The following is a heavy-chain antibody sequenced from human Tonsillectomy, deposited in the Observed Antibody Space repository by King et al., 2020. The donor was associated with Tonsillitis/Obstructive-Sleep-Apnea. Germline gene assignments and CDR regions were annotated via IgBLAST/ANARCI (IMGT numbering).Heavy chain of an antibody. Sequence: ESGGGVVQPGRSLRLSCAASGFRFSSYAMHWVRQAPGKGLEWVAVISYDGSEKYYADSVKGRFTISRDNSKNTLYLLMNSLRAEDMAVYHCARDRVVVPSAMGYLEHWGQGTLVIVSS. V-gene: IGHV3-30*04. CDR3: ARDRVVVPSAMGYLEH. J-gene: IGHJ1*01. CDR2: ISYDGSEK. CDR1: GFRFSSYA. D-gene: IGHD2-2*01.